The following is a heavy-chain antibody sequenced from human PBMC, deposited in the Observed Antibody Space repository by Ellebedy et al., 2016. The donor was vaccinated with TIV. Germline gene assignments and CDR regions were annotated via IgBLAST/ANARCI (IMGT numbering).Heavy chain of an antibody. J-gene: IGHJ4*02. V-gene: IGHV3-21*01. CDR3: ARPHEDYGDYYFDF. CDR1: GFTFSTYS. CDR2: ISSSRSYI. Sequence: GESLKISXAASGFTFSTYSMNWVRQAPGKGLEWVSSISSSRSYIYYADSVKGRFTISRDNAKNSLYLQMNSLRAEDTAVYYCARPHEDYGDYYFDFWGQGTLVTVSS. D-gene: IGHD4-17*01.